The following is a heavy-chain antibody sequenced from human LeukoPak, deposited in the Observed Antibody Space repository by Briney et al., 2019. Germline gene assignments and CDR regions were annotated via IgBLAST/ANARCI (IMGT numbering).Heavy chain of an antibody. CDR1: GFTFSSYA. V-gene: IGHV3-30-3*01. CDR2: ISYDGSNK. D-gene: IGHD2-2*02. J-gene: IGHJ3*02. CDR3: AREVYCSSTSCYTAFDI. Sequence: GGSLRLSCAASGFTFSSYAIHWVRQAPGKGLEWVAVISYDGSNKYYADSVKGRFTISRDNSKNTLYLQMNSLRAEDTAVYYCAREVYCSSTSCYTAFDIWGQGTMVTVSS.